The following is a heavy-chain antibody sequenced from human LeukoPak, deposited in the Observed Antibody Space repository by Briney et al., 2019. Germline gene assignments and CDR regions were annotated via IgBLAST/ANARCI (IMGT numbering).Heavy chain of an antibody. CDR2: INHSGST. D-gene: IGHD6-19*01. CDR1: CLHYRWYY. Sequence: PSETLPLTCSVWCLHYRWYYWIWIRPPPGKGLEWIGEINHSGSTNYNPSLKSRVTISVDTSKTQFSLGLSSVTAGDTAVYYCARVLEESSGQHWYFDLWGRGTLVTVSS. V-gene: IGHV4-34*01. J-gene: IGHJ2*01. CDR3: ARVLEESSGQHWYFDL.